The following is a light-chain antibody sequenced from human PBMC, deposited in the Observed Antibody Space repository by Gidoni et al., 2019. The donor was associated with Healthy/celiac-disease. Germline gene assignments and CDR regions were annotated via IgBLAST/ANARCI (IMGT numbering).Light chain of an antibody. CDR1: QSISSY. Sequence: DIQMTQSPSSLSAPVGDRVTITCRASQSISSYLNWYQQKPGKAPKLLIYAAYSLQSGVPSRFSGSGSGTDFTLTISSLQPEDFATYYCQQSYSTPPTFGQGTKVEIK. V-gene: IGKV1-39*01. CDR3: QQSYSTPPT. CDR2: AAY. J-gene: IGKJ1*01.